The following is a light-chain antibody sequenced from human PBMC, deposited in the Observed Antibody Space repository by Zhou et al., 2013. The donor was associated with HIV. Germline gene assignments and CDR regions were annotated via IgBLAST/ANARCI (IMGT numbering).Light chain of an antibody. V-gene: IGKV3-15*01. CDR2: DAS. J-gene: IGKJ2*01. CDR3: QQYYSYPYT. CDR1: QRLGSN. Sequence: EIVLTQSPATLSLSPGERATLSCRASQRLGSNLAWYQQKPGQAPRLLIYDASTRATDIPGRFSGSGSGTEFTLTINGLQSEDFATFYCQQYYSYPYTFGQGTNLHIK.